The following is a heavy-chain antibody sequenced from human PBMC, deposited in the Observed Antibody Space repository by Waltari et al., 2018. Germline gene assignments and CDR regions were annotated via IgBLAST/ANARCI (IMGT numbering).Heavy chain of an antibody. CDR3: ARGHPPGGDYVYYYYGLDL. Sequence: VQLVQSGAEVKEPGSSVKVSCKASGGTFSTHVIIWVRHAPGQGLEWMGGIIPIFGTANHAQKFQGRVTITADESTRTVYMDLNRLRSEDTAVYYCARGHPPGGDYVYYYYGLDLWGQGTTVTVSS. J-gene: IGHJ6*02. CDR2: IIPIFGTA. V-gene: IGHV1-69*12. CDR1: GGTFSTHV. D-gene: IGHD4-17*01.